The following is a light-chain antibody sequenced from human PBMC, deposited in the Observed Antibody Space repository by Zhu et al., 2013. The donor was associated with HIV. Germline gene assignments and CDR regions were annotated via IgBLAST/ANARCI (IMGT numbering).Light chain of an antibody. CDR3: QEYNSYWT. CDR1: QAIAGW. Sequence: DILMTQSPSSVSASVGDRVTITCRASQAIAGWLAWYQQKPGKAPKLLIYAASTLQSGVPSRFSGSVSGTDFTLTISGLQPEDFATYYCQEYNSYWTFGQGTKVEIK. CDR2: AAS. J-gene: IGKJ1*01. V-gene: IGKV1D-16*01.